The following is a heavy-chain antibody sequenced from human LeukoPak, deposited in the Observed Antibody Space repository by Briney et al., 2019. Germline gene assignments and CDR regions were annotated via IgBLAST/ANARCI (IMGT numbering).Heavy chain of an antibody. CDR3: AHHDPRGGHDY. J-gene: IGHJ4*02. CDR1: GGTFSSYA. V-gene: IGHV1-69*05. D-gene: IGHD1-1*01. CDR2: IIPIFGTA. Sequence: GASVKVSCKASGGTFSSYAISWVRQAPGQGLEWMGGIIPIFGTANYAQKLQGRVTMTTDTSTSTAYMELRSLRSDDTAVYYCAHHDPRGGHDYWGQGTLVTVSS.